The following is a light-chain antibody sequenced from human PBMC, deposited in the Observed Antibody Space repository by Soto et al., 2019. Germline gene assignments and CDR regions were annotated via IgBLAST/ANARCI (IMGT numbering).Light chain of an antibody. Sequence: EVVLTQSPGTLSLSPGERATLSCRASQSVDRAYLAWYQHKPGQAPRLLMYGSSNRASDIPDRFSGSGSGTDFTLTISRLEPDDFAVYYCQQYSDSPPYTFGQGTKLEIK. CDR3: QQYSDSPPYT. CDR2: GSS. J-gene: IGKJ2*01. V-gene: IGKV3-20*01. CDR1: QSVDRAY.